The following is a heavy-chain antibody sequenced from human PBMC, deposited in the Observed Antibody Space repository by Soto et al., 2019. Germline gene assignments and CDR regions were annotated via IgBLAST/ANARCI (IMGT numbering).Heavy chain of an antibody. CDR1: GYTFTSYD. CDR3: ARGQLRFLEWLLSDFDY. Sequence: ASVKVSCKASGYTFTSYDINWVRQATGQGLEWMGWMNPNSGNTGYAQKFQGRVTMTRNTSISTAYMELSSLRSEDTAVYYCARGQLRFLEWLLSDFDYWGQGTLVTVSS. D-gene: IGHD3-3*01. V-gene: IGHV1-8*01. CDR2: MNPNSGNT. J-gene: IGHJ4*02.